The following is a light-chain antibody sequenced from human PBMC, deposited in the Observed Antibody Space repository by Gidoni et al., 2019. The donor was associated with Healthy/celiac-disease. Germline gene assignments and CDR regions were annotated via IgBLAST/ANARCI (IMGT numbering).Light chain of an antibody. CDR1: SLRSYY. V-gene: IGLV3-19*01. CDR3: NSRDSSGNHLEV. J-gene: IGLJ2*01. CDR2: GKN. Sequence: SSELTQDPAVSVALGQTVSITCQGDSLRSYYASWYQQKPGQAPVLVIYGKNNRPAGIPDRFSGSSSGNTDSLTITGAQAEDEADYYCNSRDSSGNHLEVFGGGTKLTVL.